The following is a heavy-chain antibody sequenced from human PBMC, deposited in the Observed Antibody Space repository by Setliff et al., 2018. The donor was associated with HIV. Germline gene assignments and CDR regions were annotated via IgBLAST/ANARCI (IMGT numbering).Heavy chain of an antibody. Sequence: PSETLSLTCTVSGDSIGSGGYYWSWIRQHPGKGLEWIGYISYSGGSYYNPSLKSRISISMDTSKNQFSLKLKSVTAADTAVYYCARLNVEMFVVMAATPGWFGPWGQGILVTVSS. J-gene: IGHJ5*02. V-gene: IGHV4-31*03. D-gene: IGHD2-15*01. CDR2: ISYSGGS. CDR1: GDSIGSGGYY. CDR3: ARLNVEMFVVMAATPGWFGP.